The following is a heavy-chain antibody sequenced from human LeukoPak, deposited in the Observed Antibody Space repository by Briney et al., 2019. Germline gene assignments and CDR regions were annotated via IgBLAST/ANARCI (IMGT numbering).Heavy chain of an antibody. CDR2: ISYDGSNK. V-gene: IGHV3-30*18. J-gene: IGHJ4*02. CDR1: GFTFSSYG. Sequence: GRSLRLSCAASGFTFSSYGMHWVRQAPGKGLEWVAVISYDGSNKYYADSAKGRFTISRDNSKNTLYLQMNSLRAEDTAVYYCAKDGFDYWGQGTLVTVSS. CDR3: AKDGFDY.